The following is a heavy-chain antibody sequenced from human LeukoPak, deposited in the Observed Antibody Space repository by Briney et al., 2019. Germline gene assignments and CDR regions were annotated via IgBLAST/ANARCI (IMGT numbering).Heavy chain of an antibody. J-gene: IGHJ6*03. CDR1: GFTFDDYA. CDR3: ARRISGSYRYSYYYYMDV. V-gene: IGHV3-43*02. D-gene: IGHD1-26*01. CDR2: ISGDGGST. Sequence: GGSLRLSCAASGFTFDDYAMNWVRQAPGKGLEWVSLISGDGGSTYYADSVKGRFTISGDSSRNSLYLHMKGLSAGDTALYYCARRISGSYRYSYYYYMDVWGKGTTVTVSS.